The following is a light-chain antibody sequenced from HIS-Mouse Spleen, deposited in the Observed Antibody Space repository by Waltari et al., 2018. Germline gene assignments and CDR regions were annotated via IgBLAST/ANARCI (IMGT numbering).Light chain of an antibody. Sequence: SYELTQPPSVSVSPGQTARTTCSGAALPKKFAYWYQQKSGQAPVLVIYEDSKRPPGIPERFSGSSSGTMATLTISGAQVEDEADYYCYSTDSSGNHYVFGTGTKVTVL. J-gene: IGLJ1*01. CDR2: EDS. CDR3: YSTDSSGNHYV. V-gene: IGLV3-10*01. CDR1: ALPKKF.